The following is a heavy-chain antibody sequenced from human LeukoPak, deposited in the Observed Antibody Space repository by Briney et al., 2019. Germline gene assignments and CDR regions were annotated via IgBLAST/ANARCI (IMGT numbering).Heavy chain of an antibody. V-gene: IGHV3-21*01. D-gene: IGHD3-10*01. J-gene: IGHJ3*02. CDR1: GFTFSSYS. CDR3: ARAYGSGSGRIGAFDI. CDR2: ISSSSYI. Sequence: PGGSLRLSCAASGFTFSSYSMNWVRQAPGKGLEWVSSISSSSYIYYADSVKGRFTISRDNAKNSLYLQMNSLRAEDTAVYYCARAYGSGSGRIGAFDIWGQGTMVTVSS.